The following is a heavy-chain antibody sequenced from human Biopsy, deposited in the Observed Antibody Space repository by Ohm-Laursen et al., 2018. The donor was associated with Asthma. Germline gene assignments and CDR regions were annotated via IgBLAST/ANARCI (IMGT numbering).Heavy chain of an antibody. CDR3: ARESSVAGSSDFDY. J-gene: IGHJ4*02. Sequence: SLRLSCAASGFTFSSYGMHWVRQAPGKGLEWVAVISYDGSNKYYADSVKGRFTISRDNSKNTLYLQMNSLRAEDTAVYYCARESSVAGSSDFDYWGQGTLVTVPS. V-gene: IGHV3-30*03. CDR2: ISYDGSNK. CDR1: GFTFSSYG. D-gene: IGHD6-19*01.